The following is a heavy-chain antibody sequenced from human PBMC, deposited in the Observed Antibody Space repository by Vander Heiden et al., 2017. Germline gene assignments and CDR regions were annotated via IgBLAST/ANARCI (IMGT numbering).Heavy chain of an antibody. J-gene: IGHJ4*02. CDR2: IDGARSYK. V-gene: IGHV3-7*01. D-gene: IGHD1-26*01. CDR3: VDWGAGAGGSSD. CDR1: GFTINSYG. Sequence: VQLGESGGGLVQPWGFPRLPCAASGFTINSYGMGWVRQAQGKGLAGVAHIDGARSYKDDVESGQVRITIARDNARNALHLQMNSLRGKDTAAYYCVDWGAGAGGSSDWGQGTQVTVSS.